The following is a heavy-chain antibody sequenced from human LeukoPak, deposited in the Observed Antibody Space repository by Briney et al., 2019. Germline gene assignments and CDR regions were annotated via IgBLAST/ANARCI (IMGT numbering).Heavy chain of an antibody. CDR3: ARNILFAFDI. Sequence: PGGSLRLSCAASGFTFSTYWMHWVRQAPGEGLVWVSRISSDGSSTSYADSVKGRFTISRDNAKNTLYLQVNSLRAEDTAMYYCARNILFAFDIWGQGTMVTVSS. J-gene: IGHJ3*02. V-gene: IGHV3-74*01. CDR1: GFTFSTYW. CDR2: ISSDGSST. D-gene: IGHD2/OR15-2a*01.